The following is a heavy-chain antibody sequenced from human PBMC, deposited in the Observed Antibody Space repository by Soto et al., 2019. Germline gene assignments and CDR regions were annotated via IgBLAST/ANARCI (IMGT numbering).Heavy chain of an antibody. CDR2: IYHSGST. CDR1: GASVSSPNYY. Sequence: PSETLSLTCAVSGASVSSPNYYRSWIRQPPGKGLEWIGYIYHSGSTHYNPSLKSRVTVSLDTSKNQFSLKLSSVTAADTAVFYCASFWLSDYHFDYWGQGTLVTV. D-gene: IGHD3-3*01. J-gene: IGHJ4*02. CDR3: ASFWLSDYHFDY. V-gene: IGHV4-61*01.